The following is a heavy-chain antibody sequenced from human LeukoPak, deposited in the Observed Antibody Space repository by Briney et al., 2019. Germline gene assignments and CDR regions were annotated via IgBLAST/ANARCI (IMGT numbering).Heavy chain of an antibody. CDR3: AASPPTDSGKFDY. CDR1: GGTFISYT. V-gene: IGHV1-69*02. D-gene: IGHD3-10*01. CDR2: IIPILGIA. Sequence: SMKVSCKASGGTFISYTISWVRQAPGQGLEWMGRIIPILGIANYAQKFQGRVTITADKSTSTAYMELSSLRSEDTAVYYCAASPPTDSGKFDYWGQGTLVTVSS. J-gene: IGHJ4*02.